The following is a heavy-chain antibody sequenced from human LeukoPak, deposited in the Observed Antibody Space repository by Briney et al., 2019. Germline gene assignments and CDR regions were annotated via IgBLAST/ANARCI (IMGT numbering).Heavy chain of an antibody. CDR1: GYSFTSYW. CDR2: VFPGDSDT. D-gene: IGHD5-24*01. J-gene: IGHJ4*02. CDR3: VRRDGYNYLADY. V-gene: IGHV5-51*01. Sequence: GESLKISCKASGYSFTSYWIGWVRQMPGKGLEWMGIVFPGDSDTRYSPSFQGQVTISADESISTAYLQWSSLKASDTAMYYCVRRDGYNYLADYWGQGTLVTVSS.